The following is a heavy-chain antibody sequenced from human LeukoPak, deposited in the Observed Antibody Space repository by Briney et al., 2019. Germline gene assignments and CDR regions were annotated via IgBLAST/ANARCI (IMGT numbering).Heavy chain of an antibody. CDR2: INPNSGGT. Sequence: PLASVKVSCKASGYTFTGYYMHWVRQAPGQGLEWMGWINPNSGGTNYAQKFQGRVTMTRDTSISTAHMELSRLRSDDTAVYYCARARGGQWLVLGYWGQGTLVTVSS. D-gene: IGHD6-19*01. V-gene: IGHV1-2*02. CDR3: ARARGGQWLVLGY. J-gene: IGHJ4*02. CDR1: GYTFTGYY.